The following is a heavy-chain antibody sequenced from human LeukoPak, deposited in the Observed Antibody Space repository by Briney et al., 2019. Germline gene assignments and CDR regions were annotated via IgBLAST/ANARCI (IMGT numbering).Heavy chain of an antibody. CDR2: INPNSGGT. Sequence: GASVTVSCTASGYTFTGYYMHWVRQAPGQGLEWMGWINPNSGGTNYAQKFQGRVTMTRDTSISTAYMELSRLRSDDTAVYYCARETLRGVADYWGQGTLVTVSS. D-gene: IGHD3-10*01. V-gene: IGHV1-2*02. J-gene: IGHJ4*02. CDR3: ARETLRGVADY. CDR1: GYTFTGYY.